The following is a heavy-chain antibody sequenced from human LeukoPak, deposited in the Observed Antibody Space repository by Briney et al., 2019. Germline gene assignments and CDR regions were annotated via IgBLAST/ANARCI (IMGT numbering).Heavy chain of an antibody. J-gene: IGHJ3*02. V-gene: IGHV3-30*03. CDR1: GFTFSSYG. D-gene: IGHD2-2*01. CDR2: ISYDGSNK. CDR3: ARDADEYCSSTTCRGGSFDI. Sequence: GGSLRLSCAASGFTFSSYGMHWVRQAPGKGLEWVAVISYDGSNKYYADSVKGRFTISRDNSKNTLYLQMNSLRAEDTAVYYCARDADEYCSSTTCRGGSFDIWGQGTMVTVSS.